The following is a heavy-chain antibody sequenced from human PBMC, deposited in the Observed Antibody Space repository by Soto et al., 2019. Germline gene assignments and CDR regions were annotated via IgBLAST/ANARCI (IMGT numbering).Heavy chain of an antibody. D-gene: IGHD6-19*01. CDR2: ISYDGSNK. CDR3: ASFFRGWFDY. V-gene: IGHV3-30-3*01. Sequence: GGSLRLSCAASGFTFSSYAMHWVRQAPGKGLEWVAVISYDGSNKYYADSVKGRFTISRDNSKNTLYLQMNSLRAEDTAVYYCASFFRGWFDYWGQGTLVTVSS. CDR1: GFTFSSYA. J-gene: IGHJ4*02.